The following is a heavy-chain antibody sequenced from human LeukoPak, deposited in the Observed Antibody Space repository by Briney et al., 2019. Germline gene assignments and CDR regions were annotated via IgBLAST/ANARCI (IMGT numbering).Heavy chain of an antibody. Sequence: ASVKVSCKASGYTFTGYYMHWVRQAPGQGLGWMGWINPNSGGTNYAQKFQGSVTMTRDTSISTVYMELSRLRSEDTAVYYCARASGSYWWFDSWGQGTLVTVSS. CDR1: GYTFTGYY. D-gene: IGHD1-26*01. J-gene: IGHJ5*01. CDR3: ARASGSYWWFDS. V-gene: IGHV1-2*02. CDR2: INPNSGGT.